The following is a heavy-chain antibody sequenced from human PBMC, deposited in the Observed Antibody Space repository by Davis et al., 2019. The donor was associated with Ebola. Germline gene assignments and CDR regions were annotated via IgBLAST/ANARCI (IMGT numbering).Heavy chain of an antibody. Sequence: GESLKISCVASGFTFSSIDMTWVRQAPGKGLEWLSYISSSGDTTYYADSVKGRFTISRDNAKNSLYLQVNSLRDEDTAVYYCARVEGSGNYYNAYIDVWGKGTTVTVSS. D-gene: IGHD3-10*01. CDR2: ISSSGDTT. V-gene: IGHV3-48*02. CDR3: ARVEGSGNYYNAYIDV. CDR1: GFTFSSID. J-gene: IGHJ6*03.